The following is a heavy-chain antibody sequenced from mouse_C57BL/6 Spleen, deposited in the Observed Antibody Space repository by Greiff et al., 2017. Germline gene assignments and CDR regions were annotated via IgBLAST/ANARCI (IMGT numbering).Heavy chain of an antibody. Sequence: QVQLQQSGAELVKPGASVKLSCKASGYTFTEYTIHWVKQRSGRGLEWIGWFYPGSGSIKYNEKFKDKATLTADKSSSTVYMELSRLTSEDSAVYFCARHEGYGSSYDWYFDVWGTGTTVTVSS. CDR3: ARHEGYGSSYDWYFDV. V-gene: IGHV1-62-2*01. D-gene: IGHD1-1*01. J-gene: IGHJ1*03. CDR1: GYTFTEYT. CDR2: FYPGSGSI.